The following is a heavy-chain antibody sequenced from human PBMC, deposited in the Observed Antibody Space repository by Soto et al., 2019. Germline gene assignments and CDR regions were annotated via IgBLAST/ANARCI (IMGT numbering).Heavy chain of an antibody. Sequence: EVQLLESGGGLVQPGGSLRLSCAASGFTFSSYAMSWVRQAPGKGLEWVSAISGSGGSTYYADSVKGRFTISRDNSKNTQYLQMNSLRAEDTAVYYCAKDPCSGGSCYSVYNWFYPWGQGTLVTVSS. CDR1: GFTFSSYA. CDR2: ISGSGGST. J-gene: IGHJ5*02. CDR3: AKDPCSGGSCYSVYNWFYP. D-gene: IGHD2-15*01. V-gene: IGHV3-23*01.